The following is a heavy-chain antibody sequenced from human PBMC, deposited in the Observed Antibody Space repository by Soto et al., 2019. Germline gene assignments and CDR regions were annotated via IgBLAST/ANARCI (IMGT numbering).Heavy chain of an antibody. CDR3: ASARYTPLPDV. J-gene: IGHJ6*02. CDR2: ISHDERSK. V-gene: IGHV3-30*03. Sequence: QVQLVESGGGVVQPGRSLRLSCAASGFTFSSYVMHWVRQAPGKGLEWVAVISHDERSKYYTDSVKGRFTISRDNSKNTLYLQMNSLRTEDTAIYYCASARYTPLPDVWGQGTTVTVSS. CDR1: GFTFSSYV. D-gene: IGHD5-18*01.